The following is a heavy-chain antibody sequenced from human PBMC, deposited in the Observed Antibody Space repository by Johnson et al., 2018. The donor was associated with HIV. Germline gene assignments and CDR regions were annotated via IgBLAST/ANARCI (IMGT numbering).Heavy chain of an antibody. J-gene: IGHJ3*02. V-gene: IGHV3-7*04. Sequence: VQLVESGGGLVQPGGSLRLSCAASGFTFSSYWMSWVRQAPGKGLEWVANIKQDGSEKYYVDSVKGLFTISRDNAKNSLYLQMNSLRAEDTAVYYCARAYYTFWSGYDAFDIWGQGTMVTVSS. CDR2: IKQDGSEK. CDR3: ARAYYTFWSGYDAFDI. CDR1: GFTFSSYW. D-gene: IGHD3-3*01.